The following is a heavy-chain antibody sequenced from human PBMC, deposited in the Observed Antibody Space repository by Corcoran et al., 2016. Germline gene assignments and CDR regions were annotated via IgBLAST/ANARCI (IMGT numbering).Heavy chain of an antibody. CDR3: ARERDRRLYGDYYYYGMDV. D-gene: IGHD4-17*01. Sequence: EVQLVESGGGLVKPGGSLRLSCAASGFTFSSYSMNWVRQAPGKGLEWVSSISSSSSYIYYADSVKGRFTISRDNAKNSLYLQMNSLRAEDTAVYYCARERDRRLYGDYYYYGMDVWGQGTTVTVSS. CDR1: GFTFSSYS. V-gene: IGHV3-21*01. J-gene: IGHJ6*02. CDR2: ISSSSSYI.